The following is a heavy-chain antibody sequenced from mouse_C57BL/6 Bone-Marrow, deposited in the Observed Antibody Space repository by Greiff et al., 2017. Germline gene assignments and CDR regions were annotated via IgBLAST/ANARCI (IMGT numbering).Heavy chain of an antibody. CDR3: ARWITRDDY. CDR1: GYTFTSYW. V-gene: IGHV1-50*01. CDR2: IDPSDSYT. Sequence: QVQLQQPGAELVKPGASVKLSCKASGYTFTSYWMQWVKQRPGQGLEWIGEIDPSDSYTNYNQKLKGKATLTVDTSSSPAYMQLSSLTSEDSAVYYCARWITRDDYWGQGTTLTVSS. D-gene: IGHD2-4*01. J-gene: IGHJ2*01.